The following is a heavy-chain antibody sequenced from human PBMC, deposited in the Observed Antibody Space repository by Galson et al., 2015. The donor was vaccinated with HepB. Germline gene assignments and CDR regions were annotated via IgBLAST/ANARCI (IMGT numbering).Heavy chain of an antibody. CDR3: ARGRYYDFWSGYFGFDP. CDR2: INAGNGNT. D-gene: IGHD3-3*01. Sequence: CKASGYTFTSYAMHWVRQAPGQRLEWMGWINAGNGNTKYSQKFQGRVTITRDTSASTAYMELSSLRSEDTAVYYCARGRYYDFWSGYFGFDPWGQGTLVTVSS. J-gene: IGHJ5*02. CDR1: GYTFTSYA. V-gene: IGHV1-3*01.